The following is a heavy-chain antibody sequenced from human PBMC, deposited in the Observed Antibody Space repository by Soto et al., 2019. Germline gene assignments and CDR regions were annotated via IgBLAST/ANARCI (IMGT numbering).Heavy chain of an antibody. CDR2: IIPIFGTA. CDR3: AGPNYYDSSGYYHPFDY. V-gene: IGHV1-69*01. Sequence: QVQLVQSGAEVKKPGSSVKVSCKASGGTFSSYAISWVRQAPGQGLEWMGGIIPIFGTANYAQKFQGRVTITADEETSTAYMELSSLRSEDTAVYYCAGPNYYDSSGYYHPFDYWGQGTLVTVSS. CDR1: GGTFSSYA. J-gene: IGHJ4*02. D-gene: IGHD3-22*01.